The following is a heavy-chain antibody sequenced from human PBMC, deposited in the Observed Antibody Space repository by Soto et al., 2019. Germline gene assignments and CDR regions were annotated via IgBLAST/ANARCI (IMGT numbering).Heavy chain of an antibody. Sequence: EVQLVESGGGLVQPGGSLRLSCAASGLTVSNNYMNWVRQAPGRELEWVSVIYTGGSTYYADSVKGRFTISRHTSKNTLHLQMNSLRAEDSAVYYCANQTVAGSNALDYWGQGTLVTVSS. CDR1: GLTVSNNY. J-gene: IGHJ4*02. D-gene: IGHD6-19*01. V-gene: IGHV3-53*04. CDR2: IYTGGST. CDR3: ANQTVAGSNALDY.